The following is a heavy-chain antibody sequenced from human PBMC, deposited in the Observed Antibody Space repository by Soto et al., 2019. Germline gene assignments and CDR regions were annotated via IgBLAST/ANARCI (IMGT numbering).Heavy chain of an antibody. Sequence: ASVKVSGKASGYTFTGYYMHWVRQAPGQGLEWMGWINPNSGGTNYAQKFQGRVTMTRDTSISTAYMELSRLRSDDTAVYYCASPSSGYSYPYYYYGMDVWGQGTTVTVSS. CDR1: GYTFTGYY. CDR2: INPNSGGT. V-gene: IGHV1-2*02. D-gene: IGHD5-18*01. J-gene: IGHJ6*02. CDR3: ASPSSGYSYPYYYYGMDV.